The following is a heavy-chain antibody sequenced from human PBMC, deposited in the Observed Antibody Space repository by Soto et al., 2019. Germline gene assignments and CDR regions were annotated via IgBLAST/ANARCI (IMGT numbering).Heavy chain of an antibody. CDR1: GGSFSGYY. V-gene: IGHV4-34*01. CDR2: INHSGST. CDR3: ERGGGRRSSSSGLNWFDP. J-gene: IGHJ5*02. Sequence: LTCAVYGGSFSGYYWSWIRQPPGKGLECIGEINHSGSTNYNPSLKSRVTISVNTAKNQFSLKLSSVTAADKGVYYCERGGGRRSSSSGLNWFDPWGQGTLGTVSS. D-gene: IGHD6-6*01.